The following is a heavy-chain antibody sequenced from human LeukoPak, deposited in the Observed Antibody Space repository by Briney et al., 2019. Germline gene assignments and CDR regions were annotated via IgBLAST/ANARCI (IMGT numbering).Heavy chain of an antibody. CDR3: ARAQQVDQHMALYYFDY. CDR1: GGSISSYY. D-gene: IGHD6-6*01. CDR2: IYYSGST. Sequence: SETLSLTCTVSGGSISSYYWSWLRQPPGKGLEWIGYIYYSGSTNYNPSLKSRVTISVDTSKNQFSLKLSSVTAADTAVYYCARAQQVDQHMALYYFDYWGQRTLVTVSS. V-gene: IGHV4-59*01. J-gene: IGHJ4*02.